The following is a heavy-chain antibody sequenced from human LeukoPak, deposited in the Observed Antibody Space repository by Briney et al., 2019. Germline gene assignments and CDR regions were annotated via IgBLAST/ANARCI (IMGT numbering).Heavy chain of an antibody. CDR2: IFYSGST. V-gene: IGHV4-39*01. CDR3: ARQMNTVTADY. Sequence: SGTLSLTCTVSGGSISSSSYFWVWIRQPPGKGLEWIGSIFYSGSTYYNPSLNSRVTISIDTSKNQFSLRLSSVTAADTAVYYCARQMNTVTADYWGQGTLVTVSS. J-gene: IGHJ4*02. D-gene: IGHD4-17*01. CDR1: GGSISSSSYF.